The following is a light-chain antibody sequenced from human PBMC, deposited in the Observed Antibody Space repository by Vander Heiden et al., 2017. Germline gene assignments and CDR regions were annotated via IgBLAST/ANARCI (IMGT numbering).Light chain of an antibody. CDR2: LAS. CDR3: MQTLQTPYT. V-gene: IGKV2-28*01. J-gene: IGKJ2*01. CDR1: QSLGHSSGYNY. Sequence: DIVTTQSPLSLPVSPGQPASISCRASQSLGHSSGYNYVEWYLQKPGQSPQLLIYLASHRAYGFPDRFSGSGSGTDFTLKISAVAPEDVGVYYCMQTLQTPYTFGQGTELEI.